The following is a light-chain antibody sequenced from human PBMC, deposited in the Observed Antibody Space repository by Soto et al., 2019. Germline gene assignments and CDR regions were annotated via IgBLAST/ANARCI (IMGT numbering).Light chain of an antibody. V-gene: IGLV2-14*01. Sequence: QSALTQPASVSGSPGQSITISCTGTSSDVGGYNYVSWSQQHPGKAPQLMIYEVSNRPSGVSNRFSGSKSGNTASLTISGHQAEDEADYYCSSYTSSSTYVFGTGTKLTVL. CDR3: SSYTSSSTYV. J-gene: IGLJ1*01. CDR1: SSDVGGYNY. CDR2: EVS.